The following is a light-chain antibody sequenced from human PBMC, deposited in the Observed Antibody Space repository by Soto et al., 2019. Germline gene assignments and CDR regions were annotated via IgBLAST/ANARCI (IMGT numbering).Light chain of an antibody. CDR1: SSDVGGYNL. V-gene: IGLV2-23*01. CDR3: CSYAGSSPVV. J-gene: IGLJ2*01. Sequence: QSVLTQPASVSGSPGQSITISCTGTSSDVGGYNLVSWYQHHPGKAPKLMIYEGSKRPSGVSNRFSGSKSGNTASLTISGLQAEDEADYYCCSYAGSSPVVFGGGTKLTVL. CDR2: EGS.